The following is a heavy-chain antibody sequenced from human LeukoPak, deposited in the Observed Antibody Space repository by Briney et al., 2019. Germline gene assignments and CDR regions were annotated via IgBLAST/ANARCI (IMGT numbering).Heavy chain of an antibody. V-gene: IGHV1-8*03. J-gene: IGHJ3*02. CDR1: GYTFTNYD. Sequence: ASVKVSCKASGYTFTNYDINWVRQATGQGLEWMGWMNPDSGNTGYAQKFQGRVTITRNTSISTAYMELSSLRSEDTAVYYCARVELLWFGELGAFDIWGQGTMVTVSS. CDR2: MNPDSGNT. CDR3: ARVELLWFGELGAFDI. D-gene: IGHD3-10*01.